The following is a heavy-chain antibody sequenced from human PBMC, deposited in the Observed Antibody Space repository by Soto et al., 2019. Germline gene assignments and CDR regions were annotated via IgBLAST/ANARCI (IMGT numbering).Heavy chain of an antibody. Sequence: QVQLVQSGAEVKRPGASVKVSCTASGYTFNRYGIGWLRQAPGEGLEWMGWISAANGNTNYAQKFQGRVTMTTDTSTSTAYMDVRSLRSDDTALYYCARILWFGGPVPDYWGQGTLVTVSS. CDR2: ISAANGNT. J-gene: IGHJ4*02. D-gene: IGHD3-10*01. CDR1: GYTFNRYG. V-gene: IGHV1-18*01. CDR3: ARILWFGGPVPDY.